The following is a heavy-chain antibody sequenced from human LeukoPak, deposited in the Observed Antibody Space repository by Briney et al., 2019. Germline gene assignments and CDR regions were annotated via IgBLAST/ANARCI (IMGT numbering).Heavy chain of an antibody. CDR2: INPNGGST. V-gene: IGHV1-46*01. Sequence: GASVKVSCKASGYTFTSYYMHWVRQAPGQGLEWMGIINPNGGSTSYAQKFQGRVTMTRDTSTSTVYMELSSLRSEDTAVYYCARVGTAMVTAYYYMDVWGKGTTVTVSS. D-gene: IGHD5-18*01. J-gene: IGHJ6*03. CDR1: GYTFTSYY. CDR3: ARVGTAMVTAYYYMDV.